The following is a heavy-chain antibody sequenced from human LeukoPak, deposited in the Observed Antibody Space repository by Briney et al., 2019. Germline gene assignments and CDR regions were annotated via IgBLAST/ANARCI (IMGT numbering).Heavy chain of an antibody. CDR3: ARSGRGAYFDY. D-gene: IGHD1-1*01. Sequence: SETLSLTCAVSGGSISSGGYSWSWIRQHPGKGLEWIGYIYYSGSTYYNPSLKSRVTISVDTSKNQFSLKLSSVTAADTAVYYCARSGRGAYFDYWGQGTLVTVSS. CDR1: GGSISSGGYS. V-gene: IGHV4-31*11. CDR2: IYYSGST. J-gene: IGHJ4*02.